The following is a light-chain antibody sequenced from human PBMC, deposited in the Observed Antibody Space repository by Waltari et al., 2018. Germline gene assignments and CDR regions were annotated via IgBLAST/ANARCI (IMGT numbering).Light chain of an antibody. CDR1: QNVLYNSNNKNY. CDR2: WAS. J-gene: IGKJ1*01. V-gene: IGKV4-1*01. CDR3: QQYYSTPPT. Sequence: DTVMTQSPDSLAVSLGERATINCKSSQNVLYNSNNKNYLAWYQQKPGQPPKLLIYWASTREFGVPDRFSGSGSGTDFTLTISSLQAEDVAVYYCQQYYSTPPTFGQGTKVEIK.